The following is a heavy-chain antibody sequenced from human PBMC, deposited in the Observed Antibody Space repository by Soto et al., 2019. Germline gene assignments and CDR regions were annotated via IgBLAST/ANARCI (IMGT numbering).Heavy chain of an antibody. CDR1: GFTFDDYG. Sequence: GRSLRLSCAASGFTFDDYGMSWVRQAPGKGLEWVSGINWNGGSTGYADSVKGRFTISRDNAKNSLYLQMNSLRAEDTALYHCARVRGRNSGYEFDYWGQGTLVTVSS. D-gene: IGHD5-12*01. CDR2: INWNGGST. V-gene: IGHV3-20*01. CDR3: ARVRGRNSGYEFDY. J-gene: IGHJ4*02.